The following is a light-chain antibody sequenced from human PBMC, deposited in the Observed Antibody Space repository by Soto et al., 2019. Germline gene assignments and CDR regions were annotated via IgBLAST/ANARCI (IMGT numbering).Light chain of an antibody. CDR1: SSDVGGYNY. CDR3: SSYTTSNTRQIV. Sequence: QSVLTQPASVSGSPGQSITISCTGTSSDVGGYNYVSWYQHHPGKAPKLMIFDVINRPSGVSNRFSGSKSVNTASLTISGLQPEDEADYYCSSYTTSNTRQIVVGTGTKLTVL. CDR2: DVI. J-gene: IGLJ1*01. V-gene: IGLV2-14*03.